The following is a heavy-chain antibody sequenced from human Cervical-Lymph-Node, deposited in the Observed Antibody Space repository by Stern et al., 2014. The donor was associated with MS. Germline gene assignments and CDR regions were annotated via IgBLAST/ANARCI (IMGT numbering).Heavy chain of an antibody. J-gene: IGHJ5*02. CDR2: IIPIFGTA. V-gene: IGHV1-69*01. CDR3: ARDLPSFMVRGTYNWFDP. D-gene: IGHD3-10*01. CDR1: GGTFSSYA. Sequence: QVQLLQPGAEVKKPGSSVKVSCKASGGTFSSYAISWVRQAPGQGLEWMGGIIPIFGTANYAQKFQGRVTITADESTSTAYMELSSLRSEDTAVYYCARDLPSFMVRGTYNWFDPWGQGTLVTVSS.